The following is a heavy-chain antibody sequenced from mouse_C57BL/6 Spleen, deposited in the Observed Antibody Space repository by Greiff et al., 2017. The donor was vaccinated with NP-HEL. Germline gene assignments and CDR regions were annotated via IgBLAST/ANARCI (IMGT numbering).Heavy chain of an antibody. CDR2: IDPSDSYS. CDR3: ARYYYGSPYDY. D-gene: IGHD1-1*01. V-gene: IGHV1-50*01. CDR1: GYTFTSYW. J-gene: IGHJ2*01. Sequence: QVQLQQPGAELVKPGASVKLSCKASGYTFTSYWMQWVKQRPGQGLEWIGEIDPSDSYSNYNQKFKGKATLTVDTSSSTAYMQLSSLTSEDSAFYYCARYYYGSPYDYWGQGTTLTVSS.